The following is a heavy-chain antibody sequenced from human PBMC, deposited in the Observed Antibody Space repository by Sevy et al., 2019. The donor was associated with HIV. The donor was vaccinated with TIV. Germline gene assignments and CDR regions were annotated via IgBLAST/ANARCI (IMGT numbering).Heavy chain of an antibody. Sequence: GGSLRLSCAASGFTFTNYGMHWVRQAPGKGLEWVSGISNSGANTYYADSVRGRFTVFRDNSKNTVYLQLNSLRAEDTAIYYCAKEWTLLSDWYGEFDYCGQGTLVTVSS. CDR1: GFTFTNYG. CDR2: ISNSGANT. J-gene: IGHJ4*02. CDR3: AKEWTLLSDWYGEFDY. D-gene: IGHD6-19*01. V-gene: IGHV3-23*01.